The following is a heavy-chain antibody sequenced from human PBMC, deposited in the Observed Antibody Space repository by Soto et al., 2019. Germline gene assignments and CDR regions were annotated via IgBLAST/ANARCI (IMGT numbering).Heavy chain of an antibody. J-gene: IGHJ6*02. CDR3: ARAPGESSTIVYYYYGMDV. V-gene: IGHV1-69*01. Sequence: QVQLVQSGAEVKKPGSSVKVSCKASGGTFSSYAISWVRQAPGQGLEWMGGIIPIFGTANYAQTFQGRVTITADESTSTAYMELSSLRSEDTAVDYCARAPGESSTIVYYYYGMDVWGQGTTVTVSS. CDR1: GGTFSSYA. D-gene: IGHD2-2*01. CDR2: IIPIFGTA.